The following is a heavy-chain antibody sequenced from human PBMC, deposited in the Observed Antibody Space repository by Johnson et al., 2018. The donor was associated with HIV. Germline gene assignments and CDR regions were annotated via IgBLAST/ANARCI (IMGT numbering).Heavy chain of an antibody. CDR3: ASQQWELGSHDAFDI. Sequence: VQLVESGGGLVQPGRSLRLSCAASGFTFDDYAMHWVRQAPGKGLEWVSGINWNGGSTGYADSVKGRFTISRDNAKNSLYLQRNSLRAEDTALYYCASQQWELGSHDAFDIWGQGTMVTVSS. V-gene: IGHV3-9*01. CDR1: GFTFDDYA. D-gene: IGHD1-26*01. J-gene: IGHJ3*02. CDR2: INWNGGST.